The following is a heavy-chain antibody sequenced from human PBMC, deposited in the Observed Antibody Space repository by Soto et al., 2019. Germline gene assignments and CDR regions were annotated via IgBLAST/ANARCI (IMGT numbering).Heavy chain of an antibody. Sequence: QLQLQESGSRLLRPSQTLSLTCAVSGGSITNIATSWTCRRQPPGKGLKWIGYMYHSGSTYYNPSLKCRVAISVDKSKNQLALNLSTGTAAVTAVNYCARDVDASCTDFVCSGSGALDVWGHGNTVTVSS. V-gene: IGHV4-30-2*01. CDR3: ARDVDASCTDFVCSGSGALDV. CDR2: MYHSGST. D-gene: IGHD2-8*01. J-gene: IGHJ6*02. CDR1: GGSITNIATS.